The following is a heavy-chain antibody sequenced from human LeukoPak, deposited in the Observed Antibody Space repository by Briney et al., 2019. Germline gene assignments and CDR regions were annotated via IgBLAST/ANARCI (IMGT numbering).Heavy chain of an antibody. J-gene: IGHJ4*02. V-gene: IGHV3-7*05. D-gene: IGHD6-13*01. Sequence: AGGTLRLSCAASGFTFSRYWMSWVRQAPGQGLDWVASIKEDGSEKNYVDSLKGRFSISRDNARNSLHLQMNGLRAEDTAEYYCARIGYSGSSFDYWGQGTLVTVSS. CDR3: ARIGYSGSSFDY. CDR1: GFTFSRYW. CDR2: IKEDGSEK.